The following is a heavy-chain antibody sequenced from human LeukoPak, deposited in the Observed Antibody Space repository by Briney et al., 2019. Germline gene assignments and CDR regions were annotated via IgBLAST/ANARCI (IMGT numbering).Heavy chain of an antibody. CDR3: ARESYDFWSGYLV. Sequence: PGGSLRLSCAASGFTFSSYWMSWVRQAPGKGLEWVANIKQDGSEKYYVDSVKGRFTISRDNAKNSLYLQMNSLRAEDTAVYYCARESYDFWSGYLVWGQRTLVTVSS. J-gene: IGHJ4*02. CDR1: GFTFSSYW. D-gene: IGHD3-3*01. CDR2: IKQDGSEK. V-gene: IGHV3-7*01.